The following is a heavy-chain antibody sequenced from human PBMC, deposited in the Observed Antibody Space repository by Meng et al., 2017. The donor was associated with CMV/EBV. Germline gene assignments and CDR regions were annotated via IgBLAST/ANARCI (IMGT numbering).Heavy chain of an antibody. CDR2: INPSGGST. D-gene: IGHD1-26*01. J-gene: IGHJ5*02. V-gene: IGHV1-46*01. CDR3: EQGYTGP. Sequence: VKLVKPGAEVKKPGAPVTVSCKQSGNTFTTYYRHWVRQAPGQGLEWMGIINPSGGSTSYAQKFQGRVTMTRDTSTSTVYMELSSLRSEDTAVYYCEQGYTGPWGQGTLVTVSS. CDR1: GNTFTTYY.